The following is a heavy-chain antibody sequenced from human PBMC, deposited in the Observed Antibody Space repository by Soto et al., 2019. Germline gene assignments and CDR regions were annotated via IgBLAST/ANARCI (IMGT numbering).Heavy chain of an antibody. V-gene: IGHV4-39*01. CDR3: ARLPDSAVGLGDWFDP. D-gene: IGHD3-16*01. J-gene: IGHJ5*02. CDR1: GGSISSSSYY. CDR2: IYYSGST. Sequence: SETLSLTCTVSGGSISSSSYYWGWIRQPPGKGLEWIGSIYYSGSTYYNPSLKSRVTISVDTSKNQFSLKLSSVTAADTAVYYCARLPDSAVGLGDWFDPWGQGTLVTVSS.